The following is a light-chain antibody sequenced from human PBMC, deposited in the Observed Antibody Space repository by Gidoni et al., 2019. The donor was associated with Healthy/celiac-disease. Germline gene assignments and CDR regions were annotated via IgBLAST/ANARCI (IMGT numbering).Light chain of an antibody. CDR2: LGS. CDR1: PSLLHSNGYNY. Sequence: DIVMTQSQLSLPVTPAEPASISCISIPSLLHSNGYNYVDWYLQKPGQSQQLLIYLGSIRSAGVPERCSGSGAGTDFTLKSSRVEAEDVGVYYCMQARQTLTFGGGTKVEIK. V-gene: IGKV2-28*01. CDR3: MQARQTLT. J-gene: IGKJ4*01.